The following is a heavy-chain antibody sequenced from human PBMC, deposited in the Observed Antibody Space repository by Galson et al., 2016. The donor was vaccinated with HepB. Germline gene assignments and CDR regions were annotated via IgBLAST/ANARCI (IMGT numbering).Heavy chain of an antibody. CDR1: GFTFSSYA. CDR2: ISGSGATT. J-gene: IGHJ5*02. Sequence: SLRLSCAASGFTFSSYAMSWVRQAPGTGLEWVSTISGSGATTYVADSVKGRFTMSRDNSKNTLYLQMNSLRVEDTAIYYCAKGGQWLLRGPGWFDPWGQGTLVSVSS. CDR3: AKGGQWLLRGPGWFDP. V-gene: IGHV3-23*01. D-gene: IGHD6-19*01.